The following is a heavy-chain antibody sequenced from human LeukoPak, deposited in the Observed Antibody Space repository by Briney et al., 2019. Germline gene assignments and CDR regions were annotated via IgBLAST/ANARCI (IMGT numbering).Heavy chain of an antibody. D-gene: IGHD3-9*01. Sequence: PGGTLRRACAASGFTFSSYGMSWVRQAPRKGLEWVSAISGSGGSTYYADSVKGRFTISRDNSKNTLYLQMNSLRAEDTAVYYCAKRPYDILTGTHYFDYWGQGTLVTVSS. CDR3: AKRPYDILTGTHYFDY. CDR1: GFTFSSYG. V-gene: IGHV3-23*01. J-gene: IGHJ4*02. CDR2: ISGSGGST.